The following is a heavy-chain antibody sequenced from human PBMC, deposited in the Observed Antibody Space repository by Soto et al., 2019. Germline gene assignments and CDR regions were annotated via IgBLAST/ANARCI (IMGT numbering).Heavy chain of an antibody. V-gene: IGHV4-59*01. CDR3: AKTLNWFDP. CDR1: GGSISSYY. CDR2: IYYSGST. J-gene: IGHJ5*02. Sequence: PSETLSLTCTVSGGSISSYYLSWIRQPPGKGLEWIGYIYYSGSTNYNPSLKSRVTISVDTSKNQFSLKLSSVTAADTAVYYCAKTLNWFDPWGQGTLVTVSS.